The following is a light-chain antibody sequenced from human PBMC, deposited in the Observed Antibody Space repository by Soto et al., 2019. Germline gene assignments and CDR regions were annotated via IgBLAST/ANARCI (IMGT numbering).Light chain of an antibody. V-gene: IGKV3-20*01. CDR3: QQYGNSPPST. Sequence: ETVLTQSPGTLSLSPGERATLSCRASQSVRSNYLAWYQQKPGQAPRLLIYGASTRATGIPDRFSGSGSGTDFTLTISRLEPEDFAVYYCQQYGNSPPSTFGQGTKLDI. CDR2: GAS. CDR1: QSVRSNY. J-gene: IGKJ2*01.